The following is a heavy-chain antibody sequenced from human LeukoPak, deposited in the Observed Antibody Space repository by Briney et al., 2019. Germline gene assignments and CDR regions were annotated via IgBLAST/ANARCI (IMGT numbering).Heavy chain of an antibody. V-gene: IGHV3-30*07. Sequence: PGGSLRLSCAASGFTFSTYAIHWLRQAPGKGLEWVAVISFDVRNKYYADSVKGRFTISRDNSKNTLYLQMNSLRAEDTAVYYCARGYCSSIECYIDYWGQGTLVTVSS. CDR2: ISFDVRNK. J-gene: IGHJ4*02. CDR1: GFTFSTYA. D-gene: IGHD2-2*01. CDR3: ARGYCSSIECYIDY.